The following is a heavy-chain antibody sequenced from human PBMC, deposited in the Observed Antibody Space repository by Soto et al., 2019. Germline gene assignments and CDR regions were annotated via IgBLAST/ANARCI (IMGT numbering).Heavy chain of an antibody. D-gene: IGHD6-6*01. CDR2: IYYSGST. CDR3: AREKDSRSPYYYYYYGMDV. CDR1: GGSISSYY. V-gene: IGHV4-59*01. J-gene: IGHJ6*02. Sequence: SETLSLTCTVSGGSISSYYWSWIRQPPGKGLEWIGYIYYSGSTNYNPSLKSRVTISVDTSKNQFSLKLSSVTAADTAVYYCAREKDSRSPYYYYYYGMDVWGQGTKVTVSS.